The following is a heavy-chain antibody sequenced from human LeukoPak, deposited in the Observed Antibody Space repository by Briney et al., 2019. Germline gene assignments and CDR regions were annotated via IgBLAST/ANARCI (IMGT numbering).Heavy chain of an antibody. CDR1: GFTVSSNY. CDR2: IYSTGST. V-gene: IGHV3-53*01. J-gene: IGHJ6*03. Sequence: GGSLRLSCAASGFTVSSNYMSWVRQAPGKGLEWVSLIYSTGSTYYADSVRGRFTISRDNSKNTLYLQMNSLRAEDTAVYYCARDSSYYYYYMDVWGKGTTAIVSS. CDR3: ARDSSYYYYYMDV.